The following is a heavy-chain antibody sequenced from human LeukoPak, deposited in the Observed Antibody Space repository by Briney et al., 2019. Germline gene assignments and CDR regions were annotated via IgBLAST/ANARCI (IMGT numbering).Heavy chain of an antibody. D-gene: IGHD2-15*01. J-gene: IGHJ4*02. CDR1: GFTFSNYA. Sequence: PGGSLRLSCAATGFTFSNYAMSWVSQAPGRGLEWVSAISNSGGSKYYADSVKGRFTIYRDNYKNTLHLQMNSLRAEHTAVYLSARQLVYCSDGSCYFDYWGQGTLVTVSS. CDR2: ISNSGGSK. CDR3: ARQLVYCSDGSCYFDY. V-gene: IGHV3-23*01.